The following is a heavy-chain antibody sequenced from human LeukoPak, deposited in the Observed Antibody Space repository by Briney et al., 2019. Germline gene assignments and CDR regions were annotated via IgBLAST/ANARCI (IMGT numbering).Heavy chain of an antibody. J-gene: IGHJ5*02. D-gene: IGHD3-22*01. V-gene: IGHV1-8*01. CDR2: MNPNSGNT. CDR3: ASLPGYYYDSSGPP. Sequence: ASVKVSCKASGYTFTSYGINWVRQATGQGLEWMGWMNPNSGNTGYAQKCQGRVTMTRNTSISTAYMELSSLRSEDTAVYYCASLPGYYYDSSGPPWGQGTLVTVS. CDR1: GYTFTSYG.